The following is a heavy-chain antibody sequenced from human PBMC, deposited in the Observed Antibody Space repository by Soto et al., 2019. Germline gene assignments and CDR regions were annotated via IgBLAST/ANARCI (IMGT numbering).Heavy chain of an antibody. J-gene: IGHJ4*02. D-gene: IGHD2-15*01. CDR1: GFTFSTYA. Sequence: AGGSLSLSCAASGFTFSTYAMRWVRQAPGKGLEWVSAISGSGGSTYYADSVKGRFTISRDNSKNTLYLQMNSLRAEDTAVYYCAKDVVVVAAVFDYWGQGTLVTVSS. V-gene: IGHV3-23*01. CDR2: ISGSGGST. CDR3: AKDVVVVAAVFDY.